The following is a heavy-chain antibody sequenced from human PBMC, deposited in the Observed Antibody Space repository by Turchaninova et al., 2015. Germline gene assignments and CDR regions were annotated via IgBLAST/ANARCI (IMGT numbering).Heavy chain of an antibody. CDR1: GFSGSSNY. CDR2: IYSGGST. CDR3: SGTTVTTSLFYYYYYMDV. Sequence: EVQLVESGGGLVKPGGSLRLSGAAFGFSGSSNYSSGCPQAPGKGLGWVSVIYSGGSTYYADSVKGRFTISRHNSKNTLYLQMNSLRAEDTAVYYCSGTTVTTSLFYYYYYMDVWGTGTTVTVSS. D-gene: IGHD4-11*01. J-gene: IGHJ6*03. V-gene: IGHV3-53*04.